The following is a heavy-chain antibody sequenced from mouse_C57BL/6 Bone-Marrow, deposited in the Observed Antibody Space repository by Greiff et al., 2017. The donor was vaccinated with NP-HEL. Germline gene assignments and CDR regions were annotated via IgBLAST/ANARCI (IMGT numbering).Heavy chain of an antibody. J-gene: IGHJ1*03. D-gene: IGHD1-1*01. CDR1: GFSLTSYG. V-gene: IGHV2-2*01. CDR3: ASTTVVNWYFDV. Sequence: QVHVKQSGPGLVQPSQSLSITCTVSGFSLTSYGVHWVRQSPGKGLEWLGVIWSGGSTDYNAAFISRLSISKDNSKSQVFFKMNSLQADDTAIYYCASTTVVNWYFDVWGTGTTVTVSS. CDR2: IWSGGST.